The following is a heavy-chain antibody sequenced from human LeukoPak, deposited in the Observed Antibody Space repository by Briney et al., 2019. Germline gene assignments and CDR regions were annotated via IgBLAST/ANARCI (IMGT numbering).Heavy chain of an antibody. Sequence: GGSLRLSCVASGFTFSSSWMYWVRQTPGKGLEWVSAISGSGGSTYYADSVKGRFTISRDNSKNTLYLQMNSLRAEDTAVYYCAKEDDSSGGAFDIWGQGTMVTVSS. CDR2: ISGSGGST. V-gene: IGHV3-23*01. D-gene: IGHD3-22*01. J-gene: IGHJ3*02. CDR1: GFTFSSSW. CDR3: AKEDDSSGGAFDI.